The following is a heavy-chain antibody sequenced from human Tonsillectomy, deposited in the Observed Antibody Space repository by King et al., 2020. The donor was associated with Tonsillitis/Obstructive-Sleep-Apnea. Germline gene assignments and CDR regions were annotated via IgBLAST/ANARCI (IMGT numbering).Heavy chain of an antibody. Sequence: VQLVESGGGLVKPGGSLRLSCAASGFTFSSYSMNWVRQAPGMGLEWVSSISSSGTYIYYADSVKGRLTISRDNSKNSLYLQMNSLRAEDTAVYYCARGDIVVVPAATGFDPWGQGTLVTVSS. J-gene: IGHJ5*02. D-gene: IGHD2-2*01. CDR2: ISSSGTYI. CDR1: GFTFSSYS. CDR3: ARGDIVVVPAATGFDP. V-gene: IGHV3-21*01.